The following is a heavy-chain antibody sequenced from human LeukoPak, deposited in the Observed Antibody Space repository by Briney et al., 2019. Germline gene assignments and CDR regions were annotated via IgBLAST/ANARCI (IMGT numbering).Heavy chain of an antibody. CDR1: GYTFTSYY. D-gene: IGHD3-22*01. CDR3: ARDSYYDSSGTVDY. J-gene: IGHJ4*02. V-gene: IGHV1-46*01. Sequence: ASVSVSCKASGYTFTSYYMHWVRQAPGQGLEWMGIINPSGGSTTYAQRFQGRVTMTRDTSTSTVYMELSSLRSEDTAVYFCARDSYYDSSGTVDYWGQGTLVTVCS. CDR2: INPSGGST.